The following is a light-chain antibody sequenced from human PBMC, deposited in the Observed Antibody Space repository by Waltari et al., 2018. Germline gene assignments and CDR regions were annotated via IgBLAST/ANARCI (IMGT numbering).Light chain of an antibody. Sequence: QSALTQPPSASGSSGQSVTISCTGTSSDIGGYQYVSWYRQHPGKGPKLLIYEVSKRPSGVPNRFSGSKSGNTASLTVSGLQAEDEADYYCSSYAGSNNLVFGTGTKVTVL. J-gene: IGLJ1*01. V-gene: IGLV2-8*01. CDR2: EVS. CDR3: SSYAGSNNLV. CDR1: SSDIGGYQY.